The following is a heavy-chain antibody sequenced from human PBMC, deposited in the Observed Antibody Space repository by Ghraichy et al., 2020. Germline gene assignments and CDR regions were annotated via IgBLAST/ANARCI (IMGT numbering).Heavy chain of an antibody. Sequence: SETLSLTCTVSGGSISSSSYYWGWIRQPPGKGLEWIGSIYYSGSTYYNPSLKSRVTISVDTSKNQFSLKLRSVTAADTAVYYCARHSVTRKIDYWGQGTLVTVSS. J-gene: IGHJ4*02. V-gene: IGHV4-39*01. CDR2: IYYSGST. CDR3: ARHSVTRKIDY. CDR1: GGSISSSSYY.